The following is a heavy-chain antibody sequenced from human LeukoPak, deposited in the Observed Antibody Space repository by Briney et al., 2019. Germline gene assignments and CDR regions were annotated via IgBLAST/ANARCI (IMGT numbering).Heavy chain of an antibody. CDR1: GYTFTSYG. CDR3: ARDLYSSSSGWFDP. V-gene: IGHV1-18*01. D-gene: IGHD6-6*01. Sequence: ASVKVSCKASGYTFTSYGISWVRQAPGQGLEWMGWISAYNGNTNYAQNFQGRVTMTTDTSTSTAYMELRSLRSDDTAVYYCARDLYSSSSGWFDPWGQGTLVTVSS. J-gene: IGHJ5*02. CDR2: ISAYNGNT.